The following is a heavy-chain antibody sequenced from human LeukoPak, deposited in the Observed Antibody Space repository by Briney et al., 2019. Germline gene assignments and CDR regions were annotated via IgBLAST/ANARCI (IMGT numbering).Heavy chain of an antibody. CDR3: ARGATAMVPPFDY. V-gene: IGHV5-51*01. Sequence: GESLKISCKGSGYSFTNYWIGWVRQMPGKGLEWMGIIYPGDSDTRYSPSFQGQVTISADKSISTAYLQWSSLKASDTAMYYCARGATAMVPPFDYWGQGTLVTVSS. CDR2: IYPGDSDT. CDR1: GYSFTNYW. D-gene: IGHD5-18*01. J-gene: IGHJ4*02.